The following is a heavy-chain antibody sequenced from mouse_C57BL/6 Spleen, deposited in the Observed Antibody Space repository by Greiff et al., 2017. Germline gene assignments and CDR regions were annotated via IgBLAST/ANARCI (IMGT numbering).Heavy chain of an antibody. J-gene: IGHJ4*01. CDR3: ARGGTTVVDPYYAMDY. CDR1: GYAFSSSW. Sequence: QVQLQQSGPELVKPGASVKISCKASGYAFSSSWMNWVKQRPGKGLEWIGRIYPGDGDTNYNGKFKGKATLTADKSSSTAYMQLSILTSEDSAVFFCARGGTTVVDPYYAMDYWGQGTSVTVSS. D-gene: IGHD1-1*01. CDR2: IYPGDGDT. V-gene: IGHV1-82*01.